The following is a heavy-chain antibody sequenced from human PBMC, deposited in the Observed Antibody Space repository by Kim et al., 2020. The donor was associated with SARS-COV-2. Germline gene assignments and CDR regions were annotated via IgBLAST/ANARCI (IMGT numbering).Heavy chain of an antibody. CDR1: GGSFSGYY. CDR2: INHSGST. CDR3: ARGLTYSGSDY. D-gene: IGHD1-26*01. J-gene: IGHJ4*02. V-gene: IGHV4-34*01. Sequence: SETLSLTCAVYGGSFSGYYWSWIRQPPGKGLEWIGEINHSGSTNYNPSLKSRVPISVDTSKNQFSLKLSSVTAADTAVYYCARGLTYSGSDYWGQGTLVTVSS.